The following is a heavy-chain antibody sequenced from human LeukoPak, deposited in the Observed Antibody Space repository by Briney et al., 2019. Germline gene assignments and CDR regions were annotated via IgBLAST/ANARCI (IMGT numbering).Heavy chain of an antibody. CDR2: ISGSGGTT. D-gene: IGHD6-13*01. J-gene: IGHJ4*02. Sequence: GGSLRLSCAASGFTFSNYAMSWVRQAPGKGLEWVSTISGSGGTTYYADSVKGRFTISRDNAKNSLYLQMNSLRAEDTAVYYCASQRGYSSSWGLREGDYWGQGTLVTVSS. CDR3: ASQRGYSSSWGLREGDY. CDR1: GFTFSNYA. V-gene: IGHV3-23*01.